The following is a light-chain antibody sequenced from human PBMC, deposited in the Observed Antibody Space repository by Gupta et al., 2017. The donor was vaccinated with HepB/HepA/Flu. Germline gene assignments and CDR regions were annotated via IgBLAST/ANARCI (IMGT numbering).Light chain of an antibody. Sequence: DIVMTQSPDSLAGSLGERATINCKSSQSVLYNSNNKNYLAWYQQKPGQPPKLLIYWASTRESGVPDRFSGGESGTDFTLTISSLQAEDVAVYYCQQYYIAPWTFGQGTRVEIK. J-gene: IGKJ1*01. V-gene: IGKV4-1*01. CDR2: WAS. CDR1: QSVLYNSNNKNY. CDR3: QQYYIAPWT.